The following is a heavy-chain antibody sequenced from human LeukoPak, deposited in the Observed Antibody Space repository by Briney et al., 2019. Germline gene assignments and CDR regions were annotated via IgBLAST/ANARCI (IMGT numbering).Heavy chain of an antibody. V-gene: IGHV4-59*04. Sequence: SETLSLTCTVSGGSITTYYWSWIRQPPGQRLEWIATIYSGGNTYYNPSLKSRVTISVDTSKNQLSLKLSSVTAADTAVYYCTASGTSGGYIRHWGQGTLVIVSS. D-gene: IGHD3-16*01. CDR3: TASGTSGGYIRH. CDR2: IYSGGNT. CDR1: GGSITTYY. J-gene: IGHJ1*01.